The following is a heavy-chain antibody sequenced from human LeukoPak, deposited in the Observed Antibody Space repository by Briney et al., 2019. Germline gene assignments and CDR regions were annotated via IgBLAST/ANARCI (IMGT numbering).Heavy chain of an antibody. V-gene: IGHV4-34*01. CDR2: INHSGST. Sequence: SETLSLTCAVYGGSFSGYYWSWIRQPPGKGLEWIGEINHSGSTNYNPSLKSRVTISVDTSKNQFSLKLSSVTAADTAVYYCARGKKPITMVRGVITTFDYWGQGTLVTVSS. J-gene: IGHJ4*02. D-gene: IGHD3-10*01. CDR3: ARGKKPITMVRGVITTFDY. CDR1: GGSFSGYY.